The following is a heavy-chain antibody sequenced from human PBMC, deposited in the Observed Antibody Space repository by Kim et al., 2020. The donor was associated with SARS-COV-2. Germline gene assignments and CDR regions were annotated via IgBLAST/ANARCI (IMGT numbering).Heavy chain of an antibody. CDR3: ARDPITMVRGVIITFWFDP. D-gene: IGHD3-10*01. Sequence: SETLSLTCTVSGYSISSGYYWGWIRQPPGKGLEWIGSIYHSGSTYYNPSLKSRVTISVDTSKTQFSLKLSSVTAADTAAYYCARDPITMVRGVIITFWFDPWGQGTLVTVSS. V-gene: IGHV4-38-2*02. CDR2: IYHSGST. CDR1: GYSISSGYY. J-gene: IGHJ5*02.